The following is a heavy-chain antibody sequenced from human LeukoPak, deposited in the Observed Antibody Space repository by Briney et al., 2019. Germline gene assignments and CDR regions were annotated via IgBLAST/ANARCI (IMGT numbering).Heavy chain of an antibody. V-gene: IGHV4-59*01. CDR1: GGSISSYY. CDR3: ARVIRGGAIYYYYMDV. J-gene: IGHJ6*03. Sequence: PSETLSLTCTVSGGSISSYYWSWIRQPPGKGLEWIGYIYYSGSTNYNPSLKSRVTISVDTSKNQFSLKLSSVTAADTAVYYCARVIRGGAIYYYYMDVWGKGTTVTVSS. D-gene: IGHD2-2*01. CDR2: IYYSGST.